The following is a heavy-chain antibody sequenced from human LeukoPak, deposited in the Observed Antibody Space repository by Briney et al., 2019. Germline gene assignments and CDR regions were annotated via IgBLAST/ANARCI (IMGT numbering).Heavy chain of an antibody. CDR2: ISNSGANI. CDR3: ARDAHSGDG. CDR1: GFTFRNSE. D-gene: IGHD6-25*01. V-gene: IGHV3-48*03. Sequence: GGSLRLSCAASGFTFRNSEMNWVRQAPGKGLEWVSYISNSGANIFYADSVKGRFTVSRDNAENSLFLQMNSLRPEDTAVYYCARDAHSGDGWGQGTLVTVSS. J-gene: IGHJ4*02.